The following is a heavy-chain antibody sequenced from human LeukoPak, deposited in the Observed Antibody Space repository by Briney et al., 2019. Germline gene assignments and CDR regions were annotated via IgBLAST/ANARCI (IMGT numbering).Heavy chain of an antibody. CDR1: TFTFSSYG. CDR2: TWYDGSKK. V-gene: IGHV3-33*01. J-gene: IGHJ3*02. D-gene: IGHD3-22*01. Sequence: PGGSLRLSCEASTFTFSSYGMHWVRQAPGKGLEWVAVTWYDGSKKYYGDSVKGRFTISRDNSKNTLYLQMNSLRAEDTAVYYCARDLEDSSPFGAFDMWGQGTMVTVSS. CDR3: ARDLEDSSPFGAFDM.